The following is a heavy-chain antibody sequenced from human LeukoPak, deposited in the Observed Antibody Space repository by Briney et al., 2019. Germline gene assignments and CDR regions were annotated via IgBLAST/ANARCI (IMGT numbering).Heavy chain of an antibody. V-gene: IGHV1-18*01. D-gene: IGHD4-17*01. CDR2: MNPNSGNT. J-gene: IGHJ4*02. CDR3: ARVTVTYGYYFDY. CDR1: GGTFSSYA. Sequence: ASVKVPCKASGGTFSSYAISWVRQATGQGLEWMGWMNPNSGNTNYAQKLQGRVTMTTDTSTSTAYMELRSLRSDDTAVYYCARVTVTYGYYFDYWGQGTLVTVSS.